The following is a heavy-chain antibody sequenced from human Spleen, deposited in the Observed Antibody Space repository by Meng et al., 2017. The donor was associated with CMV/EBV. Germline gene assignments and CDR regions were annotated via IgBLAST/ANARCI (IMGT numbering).Heavy chain of an antibody. D-gene: IGHD6-19*01. J-gene: IGHJ4*02. CDR2: IYYSGST. V-gene: IGHV4-31*03. CDR1: GGSVSSGGYY. Sequence: QVHLQGPGPGLVKPSQTLSLTCTVSGGSVSSGGYYWTWIRQHPGKGLEWFGHIYYSGSTFYNPSPKRRVIISIDTSKNQFSLNLRSVTAADTAVYYCARVSSGWDYFDYWGQGTLVTVSS. CDR3: ARVSSGWDYFDY.